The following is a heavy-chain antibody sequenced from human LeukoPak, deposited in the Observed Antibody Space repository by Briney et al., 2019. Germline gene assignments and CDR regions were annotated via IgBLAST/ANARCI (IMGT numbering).Heavy chain of an antibody. V-gene: IGHV4-59*01. CDR2: IYYSGST. CDR3: ATHPPKVCTGGSCTDY. Sequence: PSATLSPTCTVSGGSISSYSWSWIRQPPGKGLEWIGYIYYSGSTNYNPSLKSRVTISVDMSKNQFSLKLSSVTAADTAVYYCATHPPKVCTGGSCTDYWGQGTLVTVSS. J-gene: IGHJ4*02. D-gene: IGHD2-15*01. CDR1: GGSISSYS.